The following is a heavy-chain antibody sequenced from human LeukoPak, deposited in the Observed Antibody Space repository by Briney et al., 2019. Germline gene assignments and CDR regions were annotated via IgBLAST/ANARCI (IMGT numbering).Heavy chain of an antibody. CDR1: GFTFSSYA. Sequence: GGSLRLSCAASGFTFSSYAMSWVRQDPGKGLEWVSVISNRGGSTFYADSVKGRFTISRDNSKNTLYLQMNSLRAEDTAVYYCAKRASGSGTSLYYFDYWGQGTLVSVSS. CDR2: ISNRGGST. J-gene: IGHJ4*02. D-gene: IGHD3-10*01. CDR3: AKRASGSGTSLYYFDY. V-gene: IGHV3-23*01.